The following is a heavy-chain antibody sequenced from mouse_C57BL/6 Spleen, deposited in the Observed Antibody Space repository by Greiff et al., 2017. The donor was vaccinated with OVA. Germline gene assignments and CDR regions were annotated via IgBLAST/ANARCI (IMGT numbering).Heavy chain of an antibody. J-gene: IGHJ2*01. D-gene: IGHD1-1*01. CDR1: GYTFTSYW. CDR2: IYPGSGST. CDR3: ARCMITTVVADY. Sequence: VQLQQPGAELVKPGASVKMSCKASGYTFTSYWITWVKQRPGQGLEWIGDIYPGSGSTNYNEKFKSKATLTVDTSSSTAYMQLSSLTSEDSAVYYCARCMITTVVADYWGQGTTLTVSS. V-gene: IGHV1-55*01.